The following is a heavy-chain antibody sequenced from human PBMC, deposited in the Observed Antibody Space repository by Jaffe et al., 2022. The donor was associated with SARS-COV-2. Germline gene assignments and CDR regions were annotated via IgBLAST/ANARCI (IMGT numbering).Heavy chain of an antibody. D-gene: IGHD1-26*01. Sequence: EVQLVESGGGLVQPGGSLRLSCAASGFTFSSYWLSWVRQAPGKGLEWVANIKEDGSEKYYVDSVKGRFTISRDNAKNSLFLQMNSLRAEDTALYYCARERWGNHFYGMDVWGPGTTVTVSS. CDR3: ARERWGNHFYGMDV. CDR1: GFTFSSYW. J-gene: IGHJ6*02. V-gene: IGHV3-7*01. CDR2: IKEDGSEK.